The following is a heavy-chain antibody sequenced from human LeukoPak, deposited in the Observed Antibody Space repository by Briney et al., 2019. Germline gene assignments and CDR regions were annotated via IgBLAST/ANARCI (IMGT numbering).Heavy chain of an antibody. J-gene: IGHJ6*03. CDR2: INPNSGVT. CDR1: GYIFSGFY. V-gene: IGHV1-2*02. Sequence: ASVNASCKGCGYIFSGFYIHWVRQPPGQGLDWMGWINPNSGVTNYAQKLQGTVTITRDTSIDKAYMQLSRLRADDTAVYYCAKDRYGDYEAPFHYYMDAWGRGTTVTVSS. CDR3: AKDRYGDYEAPFHYYMDA. D-gene: IGHD5-12*01.